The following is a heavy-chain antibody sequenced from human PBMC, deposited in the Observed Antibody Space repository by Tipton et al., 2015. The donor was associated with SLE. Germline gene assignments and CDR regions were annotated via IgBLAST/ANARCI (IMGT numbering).Heavy chain of an antibody. CDR1: GDSISSGSYY. Sequence: LRLSCTVSGDSISSGSYYWSWIRQPAGKGLEWIGRIYTSGSTNYNPSLKSRVTISVDTSKNQFSRKLSSVTAADTAVYYCARDADYSKVLDYWGQGTLVTVSS. CDR3: ARDADYSKVLDY. J-gene: IGHJ4*02. CDR2: IYTSGST. V-gene: IGHV4-61*02. D-gene: IGHD4-11*01.